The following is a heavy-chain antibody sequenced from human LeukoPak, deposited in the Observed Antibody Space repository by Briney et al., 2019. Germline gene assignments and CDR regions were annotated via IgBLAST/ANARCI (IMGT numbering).Heavy chain of an antibody. V-gene: IGHV3-21*01. Sequence: GSLRLSCAASGFTFSSYSMNWVRQAPGKGLEWVSSISSSSSYIYYADSVKGRFTISRDNAKNSLYLQMNSLRAEDTAVYYCARDNSRTWIQLWNQPWYFDLWGRGTLVTVSS. J-gene: IGHJ2*01. D-gene: IGHD5-18*01. CDR1: GFTFSSYS. CDR3: ARDNSRTWIQLWNQPWYFDL. CDR2: ISSSSSYI.